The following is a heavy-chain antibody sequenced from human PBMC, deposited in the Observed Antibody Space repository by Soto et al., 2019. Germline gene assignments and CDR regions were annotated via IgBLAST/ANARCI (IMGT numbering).Heavy chain of an antibody. D-gene: IGHD2-2*01. CDR3: ARDPVVVVPADPKNYYYYYGMDV. CDR1: GFSFSSYS. J-gene: IGHJ6*02. CDR2: ISYDGSNK. Sequence: RXESLRLSCAASGFSFSSYSMHWVRQAAGKGLEWVAVISYDGSNKYYADSVKGRFTISRDNSKNTLYLQMNSLRAEDTAVYYCARDPVVVVPADPKNYYYYYGMDVWGQGTTVTVS. V-gene: IGHV3-30-3*01.